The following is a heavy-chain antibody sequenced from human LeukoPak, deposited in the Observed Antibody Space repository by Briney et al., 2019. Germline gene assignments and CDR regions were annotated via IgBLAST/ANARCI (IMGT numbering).Heavy chain of an antibody. CDR1: GDSVSTKSAA. J-gene: IGHJ4*02. Sequence: SRTLSLTCAISGDSVSTKSAAWNWVRQSPSRGLEWLGRTYYRSKWYNDYAVFVKSRITINPDTSKNQFSLQLNSVTPEDTAVYYCAREGTVGASPFDFWGQGTLVTVSS. D-gene: IGHD1-26*01. CDR2: TYYRSKWYN. CDR3: AREGTVGASPFDF. V-gene: IGHV6-1*01.